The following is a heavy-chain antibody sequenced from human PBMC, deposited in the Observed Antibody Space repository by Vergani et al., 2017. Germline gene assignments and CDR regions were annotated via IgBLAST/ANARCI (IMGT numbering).Heavy chain of an antibody. J-gene: IGHJ4*02. CDR3: AREERSNTSPFVGD. Sequence: VQLVESGGGLVQPGGSLTLSCAASGFTFSSYGMHWVRQAPGKGLEWVAFIRYDGSNKYYADSVKGRFTISRDNSKNTVYLQMNSLKAEDRATYYCAREERSNTSPFVGDWGQGTLVTV. D-gene: IGHD2/OR15-2a*01. V-gene: IGHV3-30*02. CDR2: IRYDGSNK. CDR1: GFTFSSYG.